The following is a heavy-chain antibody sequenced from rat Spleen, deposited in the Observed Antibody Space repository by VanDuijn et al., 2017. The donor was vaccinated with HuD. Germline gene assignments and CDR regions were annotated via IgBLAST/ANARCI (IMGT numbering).Heavy chain of an antibody. V-gene: IGHV3-3*01. CDR2: INSAGSS. Sequence: VQLQESGPGLVKPSQSLSLTCSVTAYSITSSYRWNWIRKFPGNKLEWMGYINSAGSSNYNPSLKSRISITRDTSKNQFFLQVNSVTAEDTATYYCARGYYDGTQGFAYWGQGTLVTVSS. CDR3: ARGYYDGTQGFAY. J-gene: IGHJ3*01. CDR1: AYSITSSYR. D-gene: IGHD1-12*02.